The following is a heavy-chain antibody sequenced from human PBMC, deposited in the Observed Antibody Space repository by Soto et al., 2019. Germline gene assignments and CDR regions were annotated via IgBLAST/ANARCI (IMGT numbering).Heavy chain of an antibody. CDR3: ARLGQAWELLDP. Sequence: ASVKVSCKVSGYTLTELSMHWLRQAPGKGLEWMGGFDPEDGETIYAQKFQGRVTMTEDTSTDTAYMELSSLRSEDTAVYYCARLGQAWELLDPWGQGTLVTVSS. J-gene: IGHJ5*02. D-gene: IGHD1-26*01. CDR2: FDPEDGET. V-gene: IGHV1-24*01. CDR1: GYTLTELS.